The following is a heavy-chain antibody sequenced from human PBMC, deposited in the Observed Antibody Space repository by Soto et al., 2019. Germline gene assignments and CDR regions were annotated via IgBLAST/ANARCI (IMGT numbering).Heavy chain of an antibody. CDR1: GGTFSSYT. V-gene: IGHV1-69*02. D-gene: IGHD6-19*01. Sequence: GASVKVSCKASGGTFSSYTISWVRQAPGQGLEWMGRIIPNHGITNYAQKFQGRVTITTDTSTSTAYMELRSLRSDDTAVYYCARSIAVAGTLYYWGQGTLVTVSS. J-gene: IGHJ4*02. CDR2: IIPNHGIT. CDR3: ARSIAVAGTLYY.